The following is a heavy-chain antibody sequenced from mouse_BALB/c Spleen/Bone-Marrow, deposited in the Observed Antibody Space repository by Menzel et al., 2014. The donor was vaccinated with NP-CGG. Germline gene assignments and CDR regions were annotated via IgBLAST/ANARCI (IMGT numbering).Heavy chain of an antibody. CDR3: ARETGYAYGNFAMDY. CDR1: GFTSIDYY. Sequence: DVMLVESGGGLVQPGGSLRLSCEASGFTSIDYYMTWVRQPPGKALEWLGFIRNRANGYTTEYSASVKGRFTISRDISQSIFYLQMNTPRAEDSATYYCARETGYAYGNFAMDYWGQGTSVTVSS. V-gene: IGHV7-3*02. D-gene: IGHD2-1*01. J-gene: IGHJ4*01. CDR2: IRNRANGYTT.